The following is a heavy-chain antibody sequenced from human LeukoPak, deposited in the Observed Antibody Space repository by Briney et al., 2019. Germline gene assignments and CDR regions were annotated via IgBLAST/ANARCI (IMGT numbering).Heavy chain of an antibody. J-gene: IGHJ6*03. CDR1: GFTFSSYA. CDR3: ARIRGPAANYYYYYMDV. V-gene: IGHV3-23*01. CDR2: ISGSGGST. Sequence: GGSLRLSCAASGFTFSSYAMSWVRQAPGKGLEWVSAISGSGGSTYYADSVKGRFTISRDNSKNTLYLQMNSLRAEDTAVYYCARIRGPAANYYYYYMDVWGKGTTVTVSS. D-gene: IGHD2-2*01.